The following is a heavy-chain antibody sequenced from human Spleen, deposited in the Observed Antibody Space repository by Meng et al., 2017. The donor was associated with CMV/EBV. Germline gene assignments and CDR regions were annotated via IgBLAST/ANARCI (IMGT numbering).Heavy chain of an antibody. Sequence: GGSLRLSCAASGFEGSGFTFSSYPMSWVRQAPGKGLEWVSVIYSGGSNRYYRDSVKGRFTISRDSSKNTIYLQMNSLRVEDTAVYYCAKHNSRVLMGGGVDYWGQGTLVTVSS. V-gene: IGHV3-23*03. CDR3: AKHNSRVLMGGGVDY. CDR2: IYSGGSNR. D-gene: IGHD3-3*01. J-gene: IGHJ4*02. CDR1: GFTFSSYP.